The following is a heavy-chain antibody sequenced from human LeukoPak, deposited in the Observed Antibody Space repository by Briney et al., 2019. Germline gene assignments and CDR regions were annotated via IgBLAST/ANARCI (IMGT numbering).Heavy chain of an antibody. CDR2: IHLNGIT. J-gene: IGHJ4*02. CDR3: ARFSSSWHYFDY. Sequence: SETLSLTCSVSGDSITSYAWWSWVRQPPGKGLEWIGEIHLNGITNYNPSLKSRVTMSIDKSNNQFSLNLSSVTAADTAVYYCARFSSSWHYFDYWGQGTLVTVSS. V-gene: IGHV4-4*02. D-gene: IGHD6-13*01. CDR1: GDSITSYAW.